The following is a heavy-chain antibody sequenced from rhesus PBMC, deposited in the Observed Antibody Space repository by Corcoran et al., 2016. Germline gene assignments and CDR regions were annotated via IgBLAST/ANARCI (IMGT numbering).Heavy chain of an antibody. CDR3: ARGARGYGYSPFDY. CDR2: IYGSGGTT. V-gene: IGHV4S2*01. Sequence: QVQLQESGPGLVKPSETLPLTCAVAGTSISSNYWSWIRQAPGKGLEWIGRIYGSGGTTASTPSLKSRVTISIDTSKNHFSLKLSSGTAADTAGYYCARGARGYGYSPFDYWGQGVLVTVSS. CDR1: GTSISSNY. J-gene: IGHJ4*01. D-gene: IGHD5-12*01.